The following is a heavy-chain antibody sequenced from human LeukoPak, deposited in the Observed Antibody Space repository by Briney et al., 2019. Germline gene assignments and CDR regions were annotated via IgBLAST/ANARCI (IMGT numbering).Heavy chain of an antibody. J-gene: IGHJ6*03. Sequence: GGSLRLSCAASGFTFSSYSMNWVRQAPGKGLEWVSYISSSSSTIYYADSVKGRFTISRDNAKNSLYLQMNSLRAEDTAVYYCAREIAAAGTWIYYYMDVWGEGTTVTVSS. CDR1: GFTFSSYS. CDR3: AREIAAAGTWIYYYMDV. D-gene: IGHD6-13*01. CDR2: ISSSSSTI. V-gene: IGHV3-48*04.